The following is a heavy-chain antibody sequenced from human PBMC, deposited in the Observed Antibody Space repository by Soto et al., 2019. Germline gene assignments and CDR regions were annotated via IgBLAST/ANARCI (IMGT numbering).Heavy chain of an antibody. Sequence: PSQTLSLPCAISGDSVSSNSPAWNWIRQSPSRGLEWLGRTYYRSKWYNDYAVVVKSRLTITPDTSKNQFSLQLNSVTPEDTAVYSCEREIGPMLFDVSGQGTILTV. D-gene: IGHD2-8*01. CDR2: TYYRSKWYN. CDR1: GDSVSSNSPA. V-gene: IGHV6-1*01. J-gene: IGHJ3*01. CDR3: EREIGPMLFDV.